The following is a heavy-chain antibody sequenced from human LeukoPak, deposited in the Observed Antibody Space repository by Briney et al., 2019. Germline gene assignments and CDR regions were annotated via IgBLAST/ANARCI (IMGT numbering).Heavy chain of an antibody. CDR1: GGTFSSYA. CDR2: IIPIFGTA. Sequence: SVKVSCKASGGTFSSYAISWVRQAPGQGLEWMGRIIPIFGTANYAQKFQGRVTITTDESTSTAYMELSSLRSEVTAVYYCARGLILGYSYGYYFDYWGQGTLVTVSS. CDR3: ARGLILGYSYGYYFDY. D-gene: IGHD5-18*01. V-gene: IGHV1-69*05. J-gene: IGHJ4*02.